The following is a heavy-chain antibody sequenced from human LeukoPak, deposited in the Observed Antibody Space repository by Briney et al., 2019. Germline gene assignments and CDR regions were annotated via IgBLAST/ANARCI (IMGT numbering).Heavy chain of an antibody. J-gene: IGHJ3*02. V-gene: IGHV1-18*01. D-gene: IGHD3-9*01. CDR3: ARGPYDILTGYAFDI. CDR2: ISAYNGNT. Sequence: ASVKVSCKASGYTFTSYGISWVRQAPGQGLEWMGWISAYNGNTNYAQKLQGRVTMTTDTSTSTAYMELRSLRSDDTAVYYCARGPYDILTGYAFDIWGQGTIVTVSS. CDR1: GYTFTSYG.